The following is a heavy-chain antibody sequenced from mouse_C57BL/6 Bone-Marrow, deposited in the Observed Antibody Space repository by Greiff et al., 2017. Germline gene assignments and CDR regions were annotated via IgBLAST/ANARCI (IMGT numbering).Heavy chain of an antibody. CDR1: GFTFSDYG. D-gene: IGHD3-2*02. CDR3: ARRGQLRPLYYAMDY. V-gene: IGHV5-15*01. CDR2: ISNLAYSI. J-gene: IGHJ4*01. Sequence: EVMLVESGGGLVQPGGSLKLSCAASGFTFSDYGMAWVRQAPRKGPEWVAFISNLAYSIYYADTVTGRVTISRENAKNTLYLEMSSLRSEDTAMYYCARRGQLRPLYYAMDYWGQGTSVTVSS.